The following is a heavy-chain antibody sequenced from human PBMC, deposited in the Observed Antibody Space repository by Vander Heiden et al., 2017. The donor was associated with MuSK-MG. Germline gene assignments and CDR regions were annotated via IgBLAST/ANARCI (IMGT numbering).Heavy chain of an antibody. CDR2: INKNGDT. D-gene: IGHD3-10*01. Sequence: VQMVESGGGLIQPGESLRVSCVVSGFTASGNSIAWVRQAPGKGLEWVSVINKNGDTYYADSVKGRFRFFTDHSKNTLFLQMSFLGVEDTAVYYCARVRMVTVARGLYARRGMDVWGQGTTVTVSS. CDR3: ARVRMVTVARGLYARRGMDV. J-gene: IGHJ6*02. CDR1: GFTASGNS. V-gene: IGHV3-53*01.